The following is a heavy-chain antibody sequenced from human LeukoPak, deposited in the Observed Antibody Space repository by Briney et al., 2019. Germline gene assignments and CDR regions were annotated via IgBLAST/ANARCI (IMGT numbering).Heavy chain of an antibody. D-gene: IGHD3-22*01. V-gene: IGHV1-2*02. Sequence: ASVKVSCKASGYTFTGYYMHWVRQAPGQGLEWMGWINPNSGGTNYAQKFQGRVTMTRDTSISTAYMELSRLRSDDTAVYYCARSMGSYYYDSSGYYDYWGQGTLVTVSS. CDR3: ARSMGSYYYDSSGYYDY. J-gene: IGHJ4*02. CDR1: GYTFTGYY. CDR2: INPNSGGT.